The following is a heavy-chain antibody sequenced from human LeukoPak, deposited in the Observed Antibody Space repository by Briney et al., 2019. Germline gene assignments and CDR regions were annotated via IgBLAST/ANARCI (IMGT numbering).Heavy chain of an antibody. D-gene: IGHD3-10*02. CDR3: AELGITMIGGV. V-gene: IGHV3-48*03. CDR1: GFTFSNYE. J-gene: IGHJ6*04. CDR2: ISSSGSTI. Sequence: GSLRLSCAASGFTFSNYEMNWVRQAPGKGLEWVSYISSSGSTIYYADSVKGRFTISRDNAKNSLYLQMNSLRAEDTAVYYCAELGITMIGGVWGKGTTVTISS.